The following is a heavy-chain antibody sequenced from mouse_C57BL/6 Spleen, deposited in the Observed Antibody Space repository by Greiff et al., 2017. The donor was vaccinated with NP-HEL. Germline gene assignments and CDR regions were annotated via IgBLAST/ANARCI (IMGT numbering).Heavy chain of an antibody. Sequence: VQLQQSGTVLARPGASVKMSCKTSGYTFTSYWMHWVKQRPGQGLEWIGAIYPGNSDTSHNQKFKGKAKLTAVTSASTAYMELSSLTNEDSAVYYCTSPTVVATDYAMDYWGQGTSVTVSS. D-gene: IGHD1-1*01. CDR3: TSPTVVATDYAMDY. CDR1: GYTFTSYW. V-gene: IGHV1-5*01. J-gene: IGHJ4*01. CDR2: IYPGNSDT.